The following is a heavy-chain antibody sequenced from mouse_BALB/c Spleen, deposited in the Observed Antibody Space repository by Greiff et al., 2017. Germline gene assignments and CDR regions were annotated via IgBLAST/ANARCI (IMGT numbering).Heavy chain of an antibody. V-gene: IGHV2-9*02. CDR1: GFSLTSYG. Sequence: QVQLKESGPGLVAPSQSLSITCTVSGFSLTSYGVHWVRQPPGTGLEWLGVIWAGGSTNYNSALMSRLSISKDNSKSQVFLKMNSLQTDDTAMYYCARDRGLLRPWFAYWGQGTLVTVSA. CDR3: ARDRGLLRPWFAY. D-gene: IGHD2-3*01. CDR2: IWAGGST. J-gene: IGHJ3*01.